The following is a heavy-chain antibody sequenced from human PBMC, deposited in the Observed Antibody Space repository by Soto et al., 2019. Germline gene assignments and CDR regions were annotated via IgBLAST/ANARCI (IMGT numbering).Heavy chain of an antibody. CDR3: ARHDIYDFWSGYFDY. D-gene: IGHD3-3*01. CDR2: IYYSGST. J-gene: IGHJ4*02. CDR1: GGSISSSSYY. Sequence: QLQLQESGPGLVKPSETLSLTCTVSGGSISSSSYYWGWIRQPPGKGLEWIGSIYYSGSTYYNQSFKGRVTISVDTSKNQFSLQLSSVTAADTAVYYCARHDIYDFWSGYFDYWGQGTLVTVSS. V-gene: IGHV4-39*01.